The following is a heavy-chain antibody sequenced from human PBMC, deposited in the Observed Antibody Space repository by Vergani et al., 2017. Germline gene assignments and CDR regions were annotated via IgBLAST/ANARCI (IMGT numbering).Heavy chain of an antibody. CDR1: GGSISSGGYY. CDR3: ARVPSYCSSTSCHKDAFDI. CDR2: IYYSGST. J-gene: IGHJ3*02. V-gene: IGHV4-31*03. Sequence: QVQLQESGPGLVKPSQTLSLTCTVSGGSISSGGYYWSWIRQHPGKGLEWIGYIYYSGSTYYNPSLKSRVTISVDTSKNQFSLKLSSVTAADTAVYYCARVPSYCSSTSCHKDAFDIWGQGTMVTVSS. D-gene: IGHD2-2*02.